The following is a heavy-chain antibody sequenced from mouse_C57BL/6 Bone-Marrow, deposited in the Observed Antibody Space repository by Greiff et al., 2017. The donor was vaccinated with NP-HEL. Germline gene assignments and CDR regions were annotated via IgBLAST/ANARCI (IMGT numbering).Heavy chain of an antibody. CDR2: ISYDGSN. CDR3: AREALFMDY. Sequence: DVKLQESGPGLVKPSQSLSLTCSVTGYSITSGYYWNWIRQFPGNKLEWMGYISYDGSNNYNPSLKNRISITRDTSKNQFFLKLNSVTTEDTATYDCAREALFMDYWGQGTSVTVSS. CDR1: GYSITSGYY. V-gene: IGHV3-6*01. J-gene: IGHJ4*01.